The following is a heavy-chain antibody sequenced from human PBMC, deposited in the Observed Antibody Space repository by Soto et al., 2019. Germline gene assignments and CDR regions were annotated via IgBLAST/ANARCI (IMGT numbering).Heavy chain of an antibody. Sequence: GESLKISCMGSGYKVSTWHNFTSYWIAWVRQMPGEGLEWMGIIYPGDSDTRYSPSLQGQVTISADKSINSVYLQWSSLKASDTAMYYWARGDNSGSVYWFDPWGKGTLVTVSS. D-gene: IGHD5-12*01. J-gene: IGHJ5*02. CDR3: ARGDNSGSVYWFDP. V-gene: IGHV5-51*01. CDR2: IYPGDSDT. CDR1: GYKVSTWHNFTSYW.